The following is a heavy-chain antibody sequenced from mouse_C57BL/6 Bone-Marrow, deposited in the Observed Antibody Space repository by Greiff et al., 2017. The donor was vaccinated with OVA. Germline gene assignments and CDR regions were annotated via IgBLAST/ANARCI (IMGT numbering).Heavy chain of an antibody. J-gene: IGHJ2*01. V-gene: IGHV14-4*01. CDR3: TTDYSNSYYFDY. D-gene: IGHD2-5*01. CDR1: GFNIKDDY. Sequence: VQLQQSGAELVRPGASVKLSCTASGFNIKDDYMHWVKQRPEQGLEWIGWIDPENGDTEYASKFQGKATITVDTSSNTAYLQLSSLTSEDTAVYYCTTDYSNSYYFDYWGQGTTLTVSS. CDR2: IDPENGDT.